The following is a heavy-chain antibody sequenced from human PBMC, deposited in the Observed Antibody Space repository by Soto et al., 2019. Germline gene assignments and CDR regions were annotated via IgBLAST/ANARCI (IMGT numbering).Heavy chain of an antibody. CDR1: GFTFSSYS. Sequence: GGSLRLSCAASGFTFSSYSMNWVRQAPGKGLEWVSYISSSSSTIYYADSVKGRFTISRDNAKNSLYLQMNSLRDEDTAVYYCARKYYYGSGSYYLDYYYYGMDVWGQGTTVTVSS. V-gene: IGHV3-48*02. CDR3: ARKYYYGSGSYYLDYYYYGMDV. D-gene: IGHD3-10*01. CDR2: ISSSSSTI. J-gene: IGHJ6*02.